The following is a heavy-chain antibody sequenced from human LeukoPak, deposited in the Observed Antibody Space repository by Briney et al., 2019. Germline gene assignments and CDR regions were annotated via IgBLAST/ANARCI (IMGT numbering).Heavy chain of an antibody. CDR3: ARAQDNPHYYYYYGMDV. CDR2: IYYSGST. V-gene: IGHV4-31*03. Sequence: SETLSPTCTVSGGPISSGGYFWSWIRQHPGKGLEWIGYIYYSGSTYYNPSLKSRVTISVDTSKNQFSLKLSSVTAADTAVYYCARAQDNPHYYYYYGMDVWGQGTTVTVSS. CDR1: GGPISSGGYF. J-gene: IGHJ6*02.